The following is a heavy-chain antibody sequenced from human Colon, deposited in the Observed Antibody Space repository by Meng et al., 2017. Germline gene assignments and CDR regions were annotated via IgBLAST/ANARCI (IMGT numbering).Heavy chain of an antibody. Sequence: GGSLRLSCAASGFVCSTSAITWVRQAPGKGLEWVSSISGSGGSTYDADSVRGRFTVSRENSKDTLYLQIDSLRVEDTAVYSCARDVRCRGNYGWFDPWGQGTLVTVSS. CDR2: ISGSGGST. CDR1: GFVCSTSA. V-gene: IGHV3-23*01. J-gene: IGHJ5*02. CDR3: ARDVRCRGNYGWFDP. D-gene: IGHD3-16*01.